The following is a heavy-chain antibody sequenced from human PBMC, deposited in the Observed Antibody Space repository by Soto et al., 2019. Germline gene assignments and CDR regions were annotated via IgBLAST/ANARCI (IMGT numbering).Heavy chain of an antibody. J-gene: IGHJ5*02. D-gene: IGHD6-13*01. CDR3: ARGEIAAAGAGFDP. CDR2: IYYSGST. V-gene: IGHV4-31*03. Sequence: PSETLSLTCTVSGGSIISGGYYWSWIRQHPGKGLEWIGYIYYSGSTYYNPSLKSRVTISVDTSKNQFSLKLSSVTAADTAVYYCARGEIAAAGAGFDPWGQGTLVTVSS. CDR1: GGSIISGGYY.